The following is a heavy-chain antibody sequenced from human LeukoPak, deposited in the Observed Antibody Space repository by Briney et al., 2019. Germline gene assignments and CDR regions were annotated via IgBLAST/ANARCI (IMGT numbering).Heavy chain of an antibody. D-gene: IGHD1-26*01. CDR2: ISWNSGSI. CDR3: AKALPPWELHDYFDY. CDR1: GFTVTDNY. J-gene: IGHJ4*02. V-gene: IGHV3-9*01. Sequence: PGGSRRLSCAAYGFTVTDNYMNWVRQSSGKGLEWVSGISWNSGSIGYADSVKGRFTISRDNAKNSLYLQMNSLRAEDTALYYCAKALPPWELHDYFDYWGQGTLVTVSS.